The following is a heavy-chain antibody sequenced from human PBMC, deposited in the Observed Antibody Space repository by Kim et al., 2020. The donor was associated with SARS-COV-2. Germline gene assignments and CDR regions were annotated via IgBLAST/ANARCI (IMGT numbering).Heavy chain of an antibody. D-gene: IGHD5-18*01. Sequence: GGSLRLSCAASGFTFSSYSMNWVRQAPGKGLEWVSSISSSSSYIYYADSVKGRFTISRDNAKNSLYLQMNSLRAEDTAVYYCARDRYSYGYVYYYYGMDVWGQGTTVTVSS. CDR2: ISSSSSYI. CDR1: GFTFSSYS. J-gene: IGHJ6*02. CDR3: ARDRYSYGYVYYYYGMDV. V-gene: IGHV3-21*01.